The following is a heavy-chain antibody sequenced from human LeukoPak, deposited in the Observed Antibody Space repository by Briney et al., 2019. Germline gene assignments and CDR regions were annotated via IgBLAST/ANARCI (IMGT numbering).Heavy chain of an antibody. CDR3: ARGLYYTGASGH. D-gene: IGHD3-10*01. CDR2: INHSGST. CDR1: GGSFSGYY. J-gene: IGHJ1*01. V-gene: IGHV4-34*01. Sequence: PSETLSLTCAVYGGSFSGYYWSWIRQPPGKGLEWIGEINHSGSTNYNPSLKSRVTISVDTSKNQFSLKLSSVTAADTAVYYCARGLYYTGASGHWGQGTLVTVSS.